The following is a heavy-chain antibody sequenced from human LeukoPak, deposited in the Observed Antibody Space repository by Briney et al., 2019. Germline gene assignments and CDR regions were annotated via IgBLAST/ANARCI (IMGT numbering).Heavy chain of an antibody. Sequence: SETLSLTCTVSGGSISSYYWSWIRQPPGKGLEWIGEINHSGSTNYNPSLKSRVTISVDTSKNQFSLKLSSVTAADTAVYYCARGLKVRTYYYDSSGYFFDYWGQGTLVTVSS. V-gene: IGHV4-34*01. CDR3: ARGLKVRTYYYDSSGYFFDY. D-gene: IGHD3-22*01. CDR1: GGSISSYY. J-gene: IGHJ4*02. CDR2: INHSGST.